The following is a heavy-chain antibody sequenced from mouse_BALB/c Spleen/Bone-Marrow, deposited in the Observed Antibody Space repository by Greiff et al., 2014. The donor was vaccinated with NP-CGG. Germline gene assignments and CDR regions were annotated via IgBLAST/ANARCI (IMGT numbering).Heavy chain of an antibody. CDR3: ARNYRYAWFAY. Sequence: VQLQQSGAELVKPGASVKLSCKASGYTFTSYDINWVRQRPEQGLEWIGWIFPGDGGTKCNEKFKGKATLTTGKSSSTAYMQLNRLTFEDSAVYFCARNYRYAWFAYWGQGTLVTVSA. D-gene: IGHD2-14*01. CDR2: IFPGDGGT. CDR1: GYTFTSYD. V-gene: IGHV1-85*01. J-gene: IGHJ3*01.